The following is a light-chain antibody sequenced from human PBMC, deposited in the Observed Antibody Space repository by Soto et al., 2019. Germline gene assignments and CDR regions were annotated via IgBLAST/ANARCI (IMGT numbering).Light chain of an antibody. CDR2: GNN. J-gene: IGLJ2*01. Sequence: QSVLTQPPSVSEAPGQRVTISCTGSSSNIGAGYDVYWYQQLPGTAPKLLIYGNNNRPSGVPDRFSGSKSGTSASLAITGLQAEDEADYYCQSYDSSLSGSVFGGGTKLTVL. CDR3: QSYDSSLSGSV. CDR1: SSNIGAGYD. V-gene: IGLV1-40*01.